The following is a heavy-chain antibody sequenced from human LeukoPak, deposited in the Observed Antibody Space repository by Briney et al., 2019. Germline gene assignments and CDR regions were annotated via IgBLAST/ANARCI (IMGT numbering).Heavy chain of an antibody. Sequence: SGGSLRLSCAASGFTFSSYSMNWVRQAPGKGLEWVSYISTRSSTIYYADSVKGRFTISRGNARNSLYLQMNSLRAEDTAVYYCARDRSSGFDFSFDYWGQGTLVTVSS. CDR2: ISTRSSTI. J-gene: IGHJ4*02. D-gene: IGHD5-12*01. CDR1: GFTFSSYS. CDR3: ARDRSSGFDFSFDY. V-gene: IGHV3-48*01.